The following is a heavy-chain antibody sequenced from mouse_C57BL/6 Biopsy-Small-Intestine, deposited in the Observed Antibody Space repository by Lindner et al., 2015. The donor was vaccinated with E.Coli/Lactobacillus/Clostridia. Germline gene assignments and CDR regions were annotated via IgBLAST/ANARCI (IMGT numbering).Heavy chain of an antibody. V-gene: IGHV1-42*01. CDR2: INPSTGGT. D-gene: IGHD1-1*01. CDR3: ARHYYGSSYFAH. CDR1: GYSFTGYY. Sequence: VQLQESGPELVKPGASVKISCKASGYSFTGYYMNWVKQSPEKSLEWIGEINPSTGGTNYNEKFKGKATFTADTSSNTAYMQLSSLTTEDSAIYYCARHYYGSSYFAHWGQGTLVTVSA. J-gene: IGHJ3*01.